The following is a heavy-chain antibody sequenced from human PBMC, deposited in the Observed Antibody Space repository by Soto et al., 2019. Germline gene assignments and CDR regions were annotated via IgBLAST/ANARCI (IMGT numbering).Heavy chain of an antibody. J-gene: IGHJ4*02. CDR1: SGSISSSNW. D-gene: IGHD5-12*01. V-gene: IGHV4-4*02. CDR2: IYHSWST. Sequence: QVQLQESGPGLVKPSGTLSLTCAVSSGSISSSNWWSWVRQPPGKGLEWIGEIYHSWSTNYNPSLKRRVTISVHKSKNQFSLKLSYVTAADTDVYYCARRFPHSGYSWGPYDYWGQGTLVTVSS. CDR3: ARRFPHSGYSWGPYDY.